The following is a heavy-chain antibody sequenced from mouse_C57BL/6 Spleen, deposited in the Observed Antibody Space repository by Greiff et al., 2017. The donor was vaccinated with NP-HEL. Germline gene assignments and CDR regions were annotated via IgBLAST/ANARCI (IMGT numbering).Heavy chain of an antibody. CDR2: ISYDGSN. Sequence: DVHLVESGPGLVKPSQSLSLTCSVTGYSITSGYYWNWIRQFPGNKLEWMGYISYDGSNNYNPSLKNRISITRDTSKNQFFLKLNSVTTEDTATYYCARGYDGYYDWYFDVWGTGTTVTVSS. V-gene: IGHV3-6*01. CDR3: ARGYDGYYDWYFDV. D-gene: IGHD2-3*01. J-gene: IGHJ1*03. CDR1: GYSITSGYY.